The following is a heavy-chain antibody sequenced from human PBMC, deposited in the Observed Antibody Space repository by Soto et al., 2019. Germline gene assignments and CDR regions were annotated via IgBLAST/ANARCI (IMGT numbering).Heavy chain of an antibody. CDR2: IXXXXXXXXX. CDR1: GFTFSNAW. V-gene: IGHV3-15*01. D-gene: IGHD3-16*02. J-gene: IGHJ4*02. CDR3: TTAPYIWGSYLSNF. Sequence: PGGSLRLSCAASGFTFSNAWMSWVRQAPGKGLEWVGRIXXXXXXXXXDYAAPVKGRFTISRDDSKNTLYLQMNSLKTEDTAVYYCTTAPYIWGSYLSNFWGQGTLVTVSS.